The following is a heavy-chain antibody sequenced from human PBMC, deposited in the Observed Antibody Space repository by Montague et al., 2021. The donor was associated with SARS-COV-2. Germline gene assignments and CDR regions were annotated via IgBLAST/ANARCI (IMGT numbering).Heavy chain of an antibody. V-gene: IGHV1-58*01. CDR2: IVVGSGNT. CDR1: GFTFTSSA. CDR3: AALMTTVTTSVS. J-gene: IGHJ1*01. D-gene: IGHD4-17*01. Sequence: SVKVSCKASGFTFTSSAVQWVRQARGQRLEWIGWIVVGSGNTKYAQNFHDRVTITRDMSTSIAYMEVSSLRSEDTAVYYCAALMTTVTTSVSWGQGTLITVSS.